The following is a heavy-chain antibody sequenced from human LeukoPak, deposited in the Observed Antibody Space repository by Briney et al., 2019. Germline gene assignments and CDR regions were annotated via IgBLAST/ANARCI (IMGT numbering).Heavy chain of an antibody. CDR2: IYHSGSA. Sequence: SETLSLTCTDSGFSITTGYYWDWIRQSPGKGLEWIGKIYHSGSAYYNPSFKSRVSISVDTSKNQFSLRVTSLTAADTAVYFCARDLAVAGKAFDFWGQGIPVTISS. V-gene: IGHV4-38-2*02. CDR1: GFSITTGYY. CDR3: ARDLAVAGKAFDF. D-gene: IGHD6-19*01. J-gene: IGHJ4*02.